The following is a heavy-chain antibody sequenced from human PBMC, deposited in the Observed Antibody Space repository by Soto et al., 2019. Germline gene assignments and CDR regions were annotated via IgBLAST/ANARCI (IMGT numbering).Heavy chain of an antibody. CDR3: ARGPVLRYFVWPFYYGMDV. D-gene: IGHD3-9*01. CDR1: GGSISSGDYY. Sequence: SETLSLTCTVSGGSISSGDYYWSWIRQPPGKGLEWIGYIFYSGSTYYNPSLKSRVTISVDTSKNQFSLKLSSVTAADTAVYYCARGPVLRYFVWPFYYGMDVWGQGTTVNVSS. J-gene: IGHJ6*02. V-gene: IGHV4-30-4*01. CDR2: IFYSGST.